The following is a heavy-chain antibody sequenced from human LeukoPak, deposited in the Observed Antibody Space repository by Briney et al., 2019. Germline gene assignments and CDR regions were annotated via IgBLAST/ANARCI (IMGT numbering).Heavy chain of an antibody. D-gene: IGHD6-19*01. CDR2: ITHSGTT. CDR1: GGFISNSFYN. J-gene: IGHJ5*02. CDR3: ARPRYSSGWFWFDP. V-gene: IGHV4-39*01. Sequence: SETLSLTCTVSGGFISNSFYNWAWLRHLPGKGLEWIGSITHSGTTYYNPSLKSRVTMYVDTSKNQFSLKVNSVTAADTAVYYCARPRYSSGWFWFDPWGRGTLVTVSS.